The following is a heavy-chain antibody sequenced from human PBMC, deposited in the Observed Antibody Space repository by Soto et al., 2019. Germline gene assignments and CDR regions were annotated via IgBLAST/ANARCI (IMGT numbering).Heavy chain of an antibody. D-gene: IGHD2-15*01. J-gene: IGHJ6*02. CDR1: GGSISSGGYS. CDR3: ASRLTVVGGMDV. V-gene: IGHV4-30-2*01. Sequence: LSLTCAVTGGSISSGGYSWSWIRQPPGKGLEWIGYIYHSGSTYYNPSLKSRVTIPVDRSKNQFSLKLNSVTAADTAVYYCASRLTVVGGMDVWGQGTTVTVSS. CDR2: IYHSGST.